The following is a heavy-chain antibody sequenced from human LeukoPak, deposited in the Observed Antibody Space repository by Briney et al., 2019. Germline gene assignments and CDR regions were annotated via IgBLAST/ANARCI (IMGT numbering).Heavy chain of an antibody. D-gene: IGHD1-7*01. CDR2: IGGSGGST. CDR3: AKKKRELRGFDY. J-gene: IGHJ4*02. CDR1: GFTFSSFA. V-gene: IGHV3-23*01. Sequence: GGSLRLSCAASGFTFSSFAMSWVRQAPGKGLEWVSVIGGSGGSTYYADSVKGRFTISRDNSKNTLYLQMSSLRAEDTAVYYCAKKKRELRGFDYWGQGTLVTVSS.